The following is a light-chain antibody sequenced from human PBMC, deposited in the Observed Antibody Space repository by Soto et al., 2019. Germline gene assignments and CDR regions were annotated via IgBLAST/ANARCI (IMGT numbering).Light chain of an antibody. CDR1: QSVGSD. J-gene: IGKJ5*01. CDR3: QQYNDWPPIT. V-gene: IGKV3-15*01. Sequence: EIVMTPSPATLSVSPGERATLSCRASQSVGSDLAWYQQTPGQAPRLVIYDASTRATVIPARFSGSGSGTEFTLTISSLQSEDFAVYYCQQYNDWPPITFGQGTRLEIK. CDR2: DAS.